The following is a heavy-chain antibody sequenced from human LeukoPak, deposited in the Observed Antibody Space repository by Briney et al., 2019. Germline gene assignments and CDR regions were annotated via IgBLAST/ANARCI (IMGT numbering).Heavy chain of an antibody. D-gene: IGHD3-22*01. J-gene: IGHJ4*02. V-gene: IGHV1-3*01. CDR2: INAGNGNT. Sequence: ASVKVSCKASGYTFTSYAMHWVRQAPGQRLEWMGWINAGNGNTKYSQKFQGRVTITRDTSASTAYMELSSLRSEDTAVYYCARPYYYDCSGYGPLYYFDYWGQGTLVTVSS. CDR1: GYTFTSYA. CDR3: ARPYYYDCSGYGPLYYFDY.